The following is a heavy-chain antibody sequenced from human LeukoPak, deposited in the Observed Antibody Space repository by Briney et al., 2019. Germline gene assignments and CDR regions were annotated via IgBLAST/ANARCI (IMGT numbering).Heavy chain of an antibody. V-gene: IGHV1-69*13. J-gene: IGHJ3*02. CDR3: ARERGYSYGYPSAHAFDI. Sequence: SVKVSCKASGGTFSSYAISWVRQAPGQGLEWMGGIIPIFGTANYAQKFQGRVTITADESTSTAYMELSSLRSEDTAVYYCARERGYSYGYPSAHAFDIWGQGTMVTVSS. D-gene: IGHD5-18*01. CDR1: GGTFSSYA. CDR2: IIPIFGTA.